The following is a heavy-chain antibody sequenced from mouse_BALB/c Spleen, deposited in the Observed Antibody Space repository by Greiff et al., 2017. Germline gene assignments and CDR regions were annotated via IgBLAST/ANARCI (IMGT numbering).Heavy chain of an antibody. J-gene: IGHJ2*01. V-gene: IGHV5-6-5*01. CDR2: ISSGGST. D-gene: IGHD2-10*01. Sequence: EVHLVESGGGLVKPGGSLKLSCAASGFTFSSYAMSWVRQTPEKRLEWVASISSGGSTYYPDSVKGRFTISRDNARNILYLQMSSLRSEDTAMYYCARVPLQYYFDYWGQGTTLTVSS. CDR3: ARVPLQYYFDY. CDR1: GFTFSSYA.